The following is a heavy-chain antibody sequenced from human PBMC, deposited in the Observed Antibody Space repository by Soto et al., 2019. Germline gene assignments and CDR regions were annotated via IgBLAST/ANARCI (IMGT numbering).Heavy chain of an antibody. CDR1: GGSISSSSYY. Sequence: SETLSLTCTVSGGSISSSSYYWGWIRPPPGKGLEWIGSIYYSGSTYYNPSLKSRVTISVDTSKNQFSLKLSSVTAADTAVYYCARLLRHNYYGMDVWGQGTTVTVSS. J-gene: IGHJ6*02. CDR2: IYYSGST. CDR3: ARLLRHNYYGMDV. V-gene: IGHV4-39*01. D-gene: IGHD5-12*01.